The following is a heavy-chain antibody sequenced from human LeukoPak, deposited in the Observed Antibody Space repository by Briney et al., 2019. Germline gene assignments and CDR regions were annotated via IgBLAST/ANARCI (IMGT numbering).Heavy chain of an antibody. J-gene: IGHJ4*02. CDR3: AREGTRGLFDS. CDR1: GYTFSSYW. D-gene: IGHD1/OR15-1a*01. V-gene: IGHV3-7*01. CDR2: INLDGSEK. Sequence: GGSLRLSCAASGYTFSSYWMSWVRQAPGKGLEWVADINLDGSEKYYVDSVKGRFTISRDNAKNSLNLHMNSLRAEDTAVYYCAREGTRGLFDSWGQGTLVTVSS.